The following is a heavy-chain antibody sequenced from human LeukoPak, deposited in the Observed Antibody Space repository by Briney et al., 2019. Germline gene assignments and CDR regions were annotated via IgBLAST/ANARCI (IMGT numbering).Heavy chain of an antibody. Sequence: SETLSLTCAVSGGSISSYYWSWIRQPPGKGLEWIGYISDSGSTNYNPSLKSRVTISIDTSKYQFSLKLSSVTAADTAVYYCASLYYYDTGGYYPGSYSFDYWGQGTLVTVSS. V-gene: IGHV4-59*08. J-gene: IGHJ4*02. CDR3: ASLYYYDTGGYYPGSYSFDY. CDR1: GGSISSYY. CDR2: ISDSGST. D-gene: IGHD3-22*01.